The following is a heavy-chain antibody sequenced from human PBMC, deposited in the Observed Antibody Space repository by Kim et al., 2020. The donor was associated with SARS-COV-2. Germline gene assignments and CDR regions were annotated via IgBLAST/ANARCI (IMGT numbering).Heavy chain of an antibody. D-gene: IGHD6-19*01. CDR1: GFTFSSYG. CDR3: AKASPYSSDGVYFDY. J-gene: IGHJ4*02. V-gene: IGHV3-30*18. Sequence: GGSLRLSCAASGFTFSSYGMHWVRQAPGKGLEWVAVISYDGSNKYYADSVKGRFTISRDNSKNTLYLQMNSLRAEDTAVYYCAKASPYSSDGVYFDYWGQRTLVTVSS. CDR2: ISYDGSNK.